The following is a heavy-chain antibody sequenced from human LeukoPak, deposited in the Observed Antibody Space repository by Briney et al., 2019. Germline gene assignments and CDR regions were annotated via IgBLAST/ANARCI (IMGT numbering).Heavy chain of an antibody. CDR2: IHKNAIT. D-gene: IGHD6-19*01. CDR1: GFTVSSNY. V-gene: IGHV3-66*03. Sequence: PGGSLRLSCAASGFTVSSNYMTWVRQAPGKGLEWVSVIHKNAITYYADTVKGRFTISRDNSKNTLYLQMNSLRAEDTAVYYCAKEIAVAGYLFDYWGQGTLVTVSS. CDR3: AKEIAVAGYLFDY. J-gene: IGHJ4*02.